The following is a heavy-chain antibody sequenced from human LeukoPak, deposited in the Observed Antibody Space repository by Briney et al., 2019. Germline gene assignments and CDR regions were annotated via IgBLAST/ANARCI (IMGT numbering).Heavy chain of an antibody. CDR1: GFTFSSYA. D-gene: IGHD3-22*01. CDR2: ISYDGSNK. CDR3: ARLRSGSHY. Sequence: PGRSLRLSCAASGFTFSSYAMHWVRQAPGKGLEWVAVISYDGSNKYYADSVKGRFTISRDNSKNTLYLQMNSQRAEDTAVYYCARLRSGSHYWGQGTLVTVSS. V-gene: IGHV3-30-3*01. J-gene: IGHJ4*02.